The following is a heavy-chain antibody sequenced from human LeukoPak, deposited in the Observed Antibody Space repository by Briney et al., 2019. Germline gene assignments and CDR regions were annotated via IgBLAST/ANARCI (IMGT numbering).Heavy chain of an antibody. D-gene: IGHD6-19*01. CDR2: ISGSDGST. J-gene: IGHJ4*02. Sequence: QRGGSLRLSCAASGFIFSSYAMSRVRQAPGKGLEWVSVISGSDGSTYYADSVKGRFTISRDNSKNTLYLRMNSLRAEDTALYYCAKVLLDSSGWYGGSDYWGQGTLVTVSS. CDR1: GFIFSSYA. V-gene: IGHV3-23*01. CDR3: AKVLLDSSGWYGGSDY.